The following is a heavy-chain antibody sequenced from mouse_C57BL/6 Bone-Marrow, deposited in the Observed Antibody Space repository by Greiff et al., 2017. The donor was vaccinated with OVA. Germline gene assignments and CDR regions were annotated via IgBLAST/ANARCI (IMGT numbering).Heavy chain of an antibody. J-gene: IGHJ4*01. Sequence: QVQLQQPGAELVKPGASVKMSCKASGYTFTSYWITWVKQRPGQGLEWIGDIYPGSGSTNYNEKFKSKATLTVDTSSSTAYMQLSSLTSEDSAVYYCARALIYYYGSSYAMDYWGQGTSVTVSS. CDR1: GYTFTSYW. CDR3: ARALIYYYGSSYAMDY. CDR2: IYPGSGST. D-gene: IGHD1-1*01. V-gene: IGHV1-55*01.